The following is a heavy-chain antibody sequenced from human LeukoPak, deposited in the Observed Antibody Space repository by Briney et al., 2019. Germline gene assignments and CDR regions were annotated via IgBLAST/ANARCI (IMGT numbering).Heavy chain of an antibody. V-gene: IGHV4-38-2*01. CDR2: IYDSGTT. D-gene: IGHD4-17*01. CDR3: ARLGLRGFGGFDP. CDR1: GFTFSSHGM. J-gene: IGHJ5*02. Sequence: PGGSLRLSCAASGFTFSSHGMNWVRQAPGKGLEWIGSIYDSGTTYYNPSLKSRVTISVDTSKNQFSLKLSSVTAADTAVYYCARLGLRGFGGFDPWGQGILVTVSS.